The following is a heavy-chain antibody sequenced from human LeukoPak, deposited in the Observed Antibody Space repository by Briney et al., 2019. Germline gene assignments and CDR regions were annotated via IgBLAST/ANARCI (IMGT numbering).Heavy chain of an antibody. V-gene: IGHV4-59*08. CDR3: ATFRYGLDV. J-gene: IGHJ6*02. CDR2: IYYSGTT. Sequence: PSETLSLTCTVSAGSISSYYWSWIRQPPGKGLEWIGYIYYSGTTNYNPSLKSRVSISIDTSKNHFSLKLISVTAADTAVYYCATFRYGLDVWGQGTTVTVSS. CDR1: AGSISSYY.